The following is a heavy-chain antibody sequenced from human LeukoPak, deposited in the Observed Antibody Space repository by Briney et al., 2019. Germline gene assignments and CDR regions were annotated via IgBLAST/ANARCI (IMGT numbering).Heavy chain of an antibody. CDR2: INHSGST. CDR3: ARSQWELRGRWFDP. Sequence: TSETLSLTCAVYGGSFSGYYWSWIRQPPGKGLEWIGEINHSGSTNYNPSLKSRVTISVDTSKNQFSLKLSSVTAADTAVYYCARSQWELRGRWFDPWGQGTLVTVSS. CDR1: GGSFSGYY. V-gene: IGHV4-34*01. D-gene: IGHD1-26*01. J-gene: IGHJ5*02.